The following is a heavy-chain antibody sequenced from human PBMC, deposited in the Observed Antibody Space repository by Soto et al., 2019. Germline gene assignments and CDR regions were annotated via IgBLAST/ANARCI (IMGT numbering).Heavy chain of an antibody. CDR3: ARAFSGFTKGRAFDI. CDR2: INAGNGNT. V-gene: IGHV1-3*01. CDR1: GYTFTSYA. Sequence: QVQLVQSGAEVKKPGASVKVSCKASGYTFTSYAMHWVRQAPGQRLEWMGWINAGNGNTKYSQKFQGRVTITRDTSASTAYMELSSLRSEDTAVYYCARAFSGFTKGRAFDIWGQGTIVTVSS. D-gene: IGHD6-19*01. J-gene: IGHJ3*02.